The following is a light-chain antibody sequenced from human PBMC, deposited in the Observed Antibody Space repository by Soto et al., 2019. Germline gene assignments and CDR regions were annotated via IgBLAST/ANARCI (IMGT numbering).Light chain of an antibody. CDR1: SSNIGAGYD. CDR3: QSYDSTLSARYV. CDR2: GNI. J-gene: IGLJ1*01. V-gene: IGLV1-40*01. Sequence: QSVLTQPPAVSCAPGHRVTISCTGSSSNIGAGYDVHWYQQRPGTAPKLLIFGNINRPSGVPDRFSGSKSGTSASLAITGLQAEDEGDYYCQSYDSTLSARYVFGTGTNVTVL.